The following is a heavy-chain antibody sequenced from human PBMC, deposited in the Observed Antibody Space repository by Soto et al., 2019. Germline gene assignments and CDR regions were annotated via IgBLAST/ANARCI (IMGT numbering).Heavy chain of an antibody. V-gene: IGHV3-21*01. Sequence: EVRLVESGGGLVKPGGSLRLSCAASGFTFSSYTMNWVRQAPGKGLECVSSISSSSTSVYYADSVKGRFTISRDNAKNSLYLEMNSLRAEATAVYYCASGPYFEILTGYCDPWGQGTLVTVSS. CDR1: GFTFSSYT. J-gene: IGHJ5*02. CDR3: ASGPYFEILTGYCDP. CDR2: ISSSSTSV. D-gene: IGHD3-9*01.